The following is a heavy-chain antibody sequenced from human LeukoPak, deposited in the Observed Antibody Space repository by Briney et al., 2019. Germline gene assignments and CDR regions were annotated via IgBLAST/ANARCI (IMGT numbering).Heavy chain of an antibody. D-gene: IGHD6-19*01. Sequence: ASVKVSCKASGYTFTGYYMHWVRQAPGQGLEWMGWINPNSGGTNYAQKFQGRVTMTRDTSISTAYMELSRLRSDDTAVYYCARDRYSSGYFDYWGQGTLVTVSS. J-gene: IGHJ4*02. CDR2: INPNSGGT. V-gene: IGHV1-2*02. CDR3: ARDRYSSGYFDY. CDR1: GYTFTGYY.